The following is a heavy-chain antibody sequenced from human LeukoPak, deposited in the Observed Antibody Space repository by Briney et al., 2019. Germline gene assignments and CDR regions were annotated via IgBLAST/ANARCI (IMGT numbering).Heavy chain of an antibody. CDR3: ARDGGLPVAGRRGNWFDP. D-gene: IGHD6-19*01. CDR2: INPNSGGT. V-gene: IGHV1-2*02. CDR1: VYTFTDYY. J-gene: IGHJ5*02. Sequence: ASVKVSCKASVYTFTDYYIQWVRQAPGQGLEWMGWINPNSGGTNYAENFQGRVTMTRDTSISTAYMELSSLRSDDTAVYFCARDGGLPVAGRRGNWFDPWGQGTLVTVS.